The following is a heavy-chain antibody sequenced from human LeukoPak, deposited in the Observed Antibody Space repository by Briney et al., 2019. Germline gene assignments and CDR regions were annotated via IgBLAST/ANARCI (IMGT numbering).Heavy chain of an antibody. Sequence: ASVKVSCKASGYTFTDYYIHWVRQAPGQGLEWMGWINPSVGATNYAQKFQGRVTMARDTSISTAYMELRRLRSDDTAVYYCARFIMVLGVIRYWFDSWGQGTLVTVSS. V-gene: IGHV1-2*02. CDR2: INPSVGAT. D-gene: IGHD3-10*01. CDR3: ARFIMVLGVIRYWFDS. J-gene: IGHJ5*01. CDR1: GYTFTDYY.